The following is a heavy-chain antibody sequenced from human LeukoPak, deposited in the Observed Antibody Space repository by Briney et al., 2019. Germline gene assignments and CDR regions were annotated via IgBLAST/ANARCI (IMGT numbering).Heavy chain of an antibody. CDR2: INPNSGGT. CDR1: GYTFTCYY. Sequence: ASVKXSCKASGYTFTCYYMHWVRQAPGQGLEWMGWINPNSGGTNYAQKLQGRVTMTTDTSTSTAYMELRSLRSDDTAVYYCARRPIRLGLTMPDAFDIWGQGTMVTVSS. V-gene: IGHV1-2*02. D-gene: IGHD2/OR15-2a*01. CDR3: ARRPIRLGLTMPDAFDI. J-gene: IGHJ3*02.